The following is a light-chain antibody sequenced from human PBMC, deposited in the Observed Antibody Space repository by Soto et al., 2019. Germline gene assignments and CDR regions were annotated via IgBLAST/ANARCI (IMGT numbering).Light chain of an antibody. CDR2: DAS. CDR1: QSVSSSY. J-gene: IGKJ4*01. Sequence: EIVLTQSPGTLSLSPGDRATLSCGARQSVSSSYLGWYQQKPGQAPRLLIYDASNRATGIPARFSGSGSGTDFTLTISSLEPEDFAVYYCQQRSNWPLTFGGGTKVDIK. CDR3: QQRSNWPLT. V-gene: IGKV3D-20*02.